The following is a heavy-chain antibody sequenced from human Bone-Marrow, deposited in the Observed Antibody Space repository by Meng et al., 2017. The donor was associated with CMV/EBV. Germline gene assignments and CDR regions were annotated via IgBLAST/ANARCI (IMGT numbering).Heavy chain of an antibody. CDR2: ISSSGSTI. CDR3: VTGLDGPKITIVGVAPRYYYGMDV. D-gene: IGHD3-3*01. CDR1: GFTFSSYE. J-gene: IGHJ6*02. V-gene: IGHV3-48*03. Sequence: LKISCAASGFTFSSYEMYWVRKAPGKGLEWVSYISSSGSTIYYADSVKGPFTISRDNAKNTLYLQMNSLRAEDTADYYCVTGLDGPKITIVGVAPRYYYGMDVWGQGTTVTVSS.